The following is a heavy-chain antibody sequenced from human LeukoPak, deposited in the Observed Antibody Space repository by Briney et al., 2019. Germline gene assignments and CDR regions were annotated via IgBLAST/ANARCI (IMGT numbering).Heavy chain of an antibody. D-gene: IGHD2-8*01. CDR1: GYTFTSYG. CDR2: ISAQHGQT. J-gene: IGHJ4*02. V-gene: IGHV1-18*01. CDR3: AGSLGYCTSNVCYLKY. Sequence: ASVKVSCKASGYTFTSYGITWVRQAPGQGLEWMGWISAQHGQTEYAPNSQDRVTMTTDTYTNTAYMELRSLRSDDTAVYYCAGSLGYCTSNVCYLKYWGQGTLVTVSS.